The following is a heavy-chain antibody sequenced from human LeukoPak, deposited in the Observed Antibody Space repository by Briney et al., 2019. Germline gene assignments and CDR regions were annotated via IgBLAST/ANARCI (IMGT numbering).Heavy chain of an antibody. D-gene: IGHD3-16*02. V-gene: IGHV7-4-1*02. CDR1: GYTFTNYA. CDR2: IHPSTGNP. Sequence: GASVTVSFTASGYTFTNYAMNRVRQAPGQGLEWMGWIHPSTGNPTYAQGFTGRFVFSLDTSVSTTYPQISRLKAEDTAVYYCARAYQRLGELSLPNYWGQGTLVTVSS. CDR3: ARAYQRLGELSLPNY. J-gene: IGHJ4*02.